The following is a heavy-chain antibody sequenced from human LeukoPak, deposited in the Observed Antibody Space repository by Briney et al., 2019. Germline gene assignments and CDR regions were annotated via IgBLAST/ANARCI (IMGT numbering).Heavy chain of an antibody. Sequence: GGSLRLSCAASGFTFSSYAMSWVRQAPGKGLEWVSAISGSGGSTYYADSVKGRFTISRDNSKNTLYLQMNSLRAEDTAVYYCAKDLQFGELLLDWFDPWGQGTLVTVSS. D-gene: IGHD3-10*01. CDR3: AKDLQFGELLLDWFDP. V-gene: IGHV3-23*01. CDR1: GFTFSSYA. CDR2: ISGSGGST. J-gene: IGHJ5*02.